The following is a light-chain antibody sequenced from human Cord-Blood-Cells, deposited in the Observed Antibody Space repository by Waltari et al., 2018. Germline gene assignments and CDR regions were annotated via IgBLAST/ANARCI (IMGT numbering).Light chain of an antibody. CDR2: WAS. CDR1: QSVLYSSNNKNY. V-gene: IGKV4-1*01. CDR3: QQYYSTPYT. Sequence: DIVMTPSPESLAVSVGERATIHCKSSQSVLYSSNNKNYLAWYQQKPGQPPKLLIYWASTRESGVPDRFSGSGSGTDFTLTISSLQAEDVAVYYCQQYYSTPYTFGQGTKLEIK. J-gene: IGKJ2*01.